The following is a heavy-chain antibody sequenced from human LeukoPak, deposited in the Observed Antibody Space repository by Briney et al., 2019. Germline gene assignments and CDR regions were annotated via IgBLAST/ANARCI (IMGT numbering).Heavy chain of an antibody. CDR2: IKQDGSGK. CDR1: GFTFSSYW. V-gene: IGHV3-7*01. J-gene: IGHJ4*02. D-gene: IGHD6-13*01. CDR3: ARDGNTLEQLVREPPDY. Sequence: GGSLGLSCAASGFTFSSYWMSWVRQAPGKGLEWVANIKQDGSGKYYVDSVKGRFTISRDNAKNSLYLQMNSLRAEDTAVYYCARDGNTLEQLVREPPDYWGQGTLVTVSS.